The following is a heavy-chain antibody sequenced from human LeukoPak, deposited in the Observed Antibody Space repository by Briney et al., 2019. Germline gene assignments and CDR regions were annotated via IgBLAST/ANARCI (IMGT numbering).Heavy chain of an antibody. D-gene: IGHD5-24*01. CDR2: ISYDGSNK. V-gene: IGHV3-30-3*01. Sequence: GGSLRLSCAASGFTFSSYAMHWVRQAPGKGLEWVAVISYDGSNKYYADSVKGRFTISRDNSKNALYLQMNSLRAEDTAVYYCAGDGYNYYWGQGTLVTVSS. CDR1: GFTFSSYA. J-gene: IGHJ4*02. CDR3: AGDGYNYY.